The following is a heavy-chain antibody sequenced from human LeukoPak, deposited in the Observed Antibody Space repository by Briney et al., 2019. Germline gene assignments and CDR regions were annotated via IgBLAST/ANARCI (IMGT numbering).Heavy chain of an antibody. CDR2: ICGGTT. D-gene: IGHD3-10*01. CDR1: GSTVSNNY. V-gene: IGHV3-53*01. CDR3: ARGRASGNYYYGMDV. Sequence: GGSLRLSCAASGSTVSNNYMSWVRQAPGKGLQWVSGICGGTTYYADSVKGRFTFSRDNSMNTLYLQMNSLRAEDTAVYYCARGRASGNYYYGMDVWGQGTTVTVSS. J-gene: IGHJ6*02.